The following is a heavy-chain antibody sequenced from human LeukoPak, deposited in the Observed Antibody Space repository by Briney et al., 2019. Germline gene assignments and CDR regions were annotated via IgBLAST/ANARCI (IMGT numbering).Heavy chain of an antibody. CDR3: ARDIGSGWYWIGGNY. D-gene: IGHD6-19*01. CDR2: INPSGGST. J-gene: IGHJ4*02. CDR1: GYTFSSYY. Sequence: ASVKVSCKASGYTFSSYYMHWVRQAPGQGLEWMGVINPSGGSTSYAQKFQGRVTMTRDTSTSTVHMELSRLKSDDTAVYYCARDIGSGWYWIGGNYWGQGTLVTVSS. V-gene: IGHV1-46*01.